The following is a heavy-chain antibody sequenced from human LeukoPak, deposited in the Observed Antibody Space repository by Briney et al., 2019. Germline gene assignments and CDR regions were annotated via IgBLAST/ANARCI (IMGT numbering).Heavy chain of an antibody. CDR3: ARAGYCGGDCHSGYFDY. D-gene: IGHD2-21*02. CDR2: INSDGSTT. J-gene: IGHJ4*02. CDR1: GFTFSSHW. V-gene: IGHV3-74*01. Sequence: GGSLRLSCAASGFTFSSHWMHWVRQAPGKGLVWVSRINSDGSTTSYADSVKGRFTISRDNAKNSLYLQMNSLRAEDTAVYYCARAGYCGGDCHSGYFDYWGQGTLVTVSS.